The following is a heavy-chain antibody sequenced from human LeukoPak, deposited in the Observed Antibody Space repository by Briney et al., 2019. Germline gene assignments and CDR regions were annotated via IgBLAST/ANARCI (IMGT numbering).Heavy chain of an antibody. CDR1: GFTVNSNF. CDR2: IYTDGST. V-gene: IGHV3-53*01. D-gene: IGHD3-3*01. Sequence: GGSLRLSCAASGFTVNSNFMSWVRQAPGKGLEWLSVIYTDGSTYYADSVKGRFTISRDNSKNTLYLQINSLRVEDTAVYYCARGRPDYYFDYWGQGTLVTVSS. J-gene: IGHJ4*02. CDR3: ARGRPDYYFDY.